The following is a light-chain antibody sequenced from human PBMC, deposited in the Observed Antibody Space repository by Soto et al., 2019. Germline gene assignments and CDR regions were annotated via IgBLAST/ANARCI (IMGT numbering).Light chain of an antibody. Sequence: DIPMTQSPSTLSASVGDRVTITCRASQSISFYLVWYQQKPGKAPKVLMYKASTLESGVPSRFSGRGSGTEFTLSISGLQPDDFATYYCQQYDTDAWTFGQGTK. CDR3: QQYDTDAWT. CDR1: QSISFY. J-gene: IGKJ1*01. CDR2: KAS. V-gene: IGKV1-5*03.